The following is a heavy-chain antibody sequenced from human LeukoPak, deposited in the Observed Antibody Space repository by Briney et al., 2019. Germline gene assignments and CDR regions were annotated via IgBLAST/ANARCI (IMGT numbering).Heavy chain of an antibody. V-gene: IGHV1-3*01. Sequence: ASVKVSCKASGYTFTSYAMHWVRQAPGQRLEWMGWINAGNGNTKYSQKFQGRVTITRDTSASTVYMELSSLRSEDTAVYYCARTYYDYVWGSYHPAYFDYWGQGTLVTVSS. J-gene: IGHJ4*02. CDR2: INAGNGNT. D-gene: IGHD3-16*01. CDR3: ARTYYDYVWGSYHPAYFDY. CDR1: GYTFTSYA.